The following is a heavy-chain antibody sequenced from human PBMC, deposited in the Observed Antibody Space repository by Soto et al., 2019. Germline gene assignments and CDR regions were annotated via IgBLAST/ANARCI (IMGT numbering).Heavy chain of an antibody. V-gene: IGHV5-51*01. Sequence: HGESLKISCKSSGYDFSRYWIGWVRQMPGKGLEWMALIYPGDYITKYDSNTRYSPSFQGQVTISVDKSISTAYLQWSSLKASDTAIYYCARPGREPYDSSDYYSYFDYWGQGTPVTVSS. J-gene: IGHJ4*02. CDR3: ARPGREPYDSSDYYSYFDY. CDR1: GYDFSRYW. CDR2: IYPGDYITKYDSNT. D-gene: IGHD3-22*01.